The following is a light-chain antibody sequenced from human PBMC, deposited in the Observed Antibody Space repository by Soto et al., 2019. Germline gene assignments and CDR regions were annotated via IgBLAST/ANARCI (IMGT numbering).Light chain of an antibody. CDR2: GAS. V-gene: IGKV3-20*01. Sequence: EIVLTQSAGTLSLTPDDGATLSCRASQSVSSGYLAWYQQKPGQAPRLLIYGASRRAGGIPDRFSGSGSGTDFTLSISRLEPEDFAVYCCQPYGNSPTFGQGTKVDIK. CDR1: QSVSSGY. J-gene: IGKJ1*01. CDR3: QPYGNSPT.